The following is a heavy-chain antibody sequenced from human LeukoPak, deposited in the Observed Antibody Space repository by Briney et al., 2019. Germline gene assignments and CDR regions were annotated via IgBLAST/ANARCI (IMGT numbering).Heavy chain of an antibody. Sequence: GGSLRLSCAASGFTFSSSAMSWVRQAPGKGLEWVAVISYDGSNKYYADSVKGRFTISRDNSKNTLYLQMNSLRAEDTAVYYCARGGSESGYGATLYYFDYWGQGTLVTVSS. V-gene: IGHV3-30-3*01. CDR3: ARGGSESGYGATLYYFDY. J-gene: IGHJ4*02. CDR1: GFTFSSSA. D-gene: IGHD5-12*01. CDR2: ISYDGSNK.